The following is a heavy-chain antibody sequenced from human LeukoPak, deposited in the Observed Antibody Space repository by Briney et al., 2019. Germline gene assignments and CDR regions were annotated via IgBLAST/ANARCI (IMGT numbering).Heavy chain of an antibody. Sequence: GGSLRLSCAASGFTFDDYAMHWVRQAPGKGLEWVSGISWNSGSIGYADSVKGRFTISRDNTKNSLYLQMNSLRAEDTALYYCAKDVVPDGSGSYSDYWGQGTLVTVSS. J-gene: IGHJ4*02. V-gene: IGHV3-9*01. CDR3: AKDVVPDGSGSYSDY. CDR2: ISWNSGSI. D-gene: IGHD3-22*01. CDR1: GFTFDDYA.